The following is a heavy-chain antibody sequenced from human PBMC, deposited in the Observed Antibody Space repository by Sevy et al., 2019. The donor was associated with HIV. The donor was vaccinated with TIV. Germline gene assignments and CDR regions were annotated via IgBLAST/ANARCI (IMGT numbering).Heavy chain of an antibody. J-gene: IGHJ4*02. D-gene: IGHD2-21*02. CDR3: ATAMPCGGDCYYFDS. V-gene: IGHV1-69*10. CDR1: GGTFSTYI. Sequence: ASVKVSCKASGGTFSTYIINWVRQVPGQGLEWMGGVIASVNMANSAQKFQGRVTITADGSTSTAYMELSSLTSEDTAISYCATAMPCGGDCYYFDSWGQGTRVTVSS. CDR2: VIASVNMA.